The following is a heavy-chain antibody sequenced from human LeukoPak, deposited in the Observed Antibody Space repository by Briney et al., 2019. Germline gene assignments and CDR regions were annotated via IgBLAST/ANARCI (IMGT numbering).Heavy chain of an antibody. CDR1: GGTFSSYA. CDR2: IIPIFGIA. J-gene: IGHJ4*02. CDR3: ARDLGRWYYDSSGY. D-gene: IGHD3-22*01. V-gene: IGHV1-69*04. Sequence: ASVKVSCKASGGTFSSYAISWVRQAPGQGLEWMGRIIPIFGIANYAQKFQGRVTITADKSTSTAYMELSSLRSEDTAVYYCARDLGRWYYDSSGYWGQGTLVTVSS.